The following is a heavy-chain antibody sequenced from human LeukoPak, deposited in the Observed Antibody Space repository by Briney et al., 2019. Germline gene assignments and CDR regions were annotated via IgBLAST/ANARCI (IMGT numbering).Heavy chain of an antibody. D-gene: IGHD3-16*01. V-gene: IGHV3-53*01. J-gene: IGHJ4*02. CDR1: GFTVSSNY. Sequence: GGSLRLSCTASGFTVSSNYMSWVRQAPGKGLEWVSVIYSGGSTYYADSVKGRFTISRDNSKNTLYLQMNSLRAEDTAVYYCARELGVDPFDYWGQGTLVTVSS. CDR3: ARELGVDPFDY. CDR2: IYSGGST.